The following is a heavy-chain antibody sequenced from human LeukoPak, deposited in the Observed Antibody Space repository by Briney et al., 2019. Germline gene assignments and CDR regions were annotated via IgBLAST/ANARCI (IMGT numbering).Heavy chain of an antibody. CDR1: GGSISSSSYY. V-gene: IGHV4-39*01. D-gene: IGHD5-24*01. J-gene: IGHJ4*02. CDR3: ARAGTVEMTPLDY. Sequence: SETLSLTCTVSGGSISSSSYYWGWIRQPPGKGLEWIGSIYYSGSTYYNPSLKSRVTISVDTSKNQFSLKLSSVTAADTAVYYCARAGTVEMTPLDYWGQGTLVTVSS. CDR2: IYYSGST.